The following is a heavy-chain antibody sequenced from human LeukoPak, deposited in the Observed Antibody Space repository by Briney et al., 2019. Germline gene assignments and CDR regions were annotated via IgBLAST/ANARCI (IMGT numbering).Heavy chain of an antibody. J-gene: IGHJ4*02. CDR1: GYTFTGYY. CDR2: INPNSGGT. D-gene: IGHD2-2*01. CDR3: AREQYCSSTRCYHY. V-gene: IGHV1-2*02. Sequence: ASVKVSCKASGYTFTGYYMHWVRQAPGQGLEWMGWINPNSGGTNYAQKFQGRVTMTRDTSISTAYMELSRLRSDDTAVYYCAREQYCSSTRCYHYWGQGTLVTVSS.